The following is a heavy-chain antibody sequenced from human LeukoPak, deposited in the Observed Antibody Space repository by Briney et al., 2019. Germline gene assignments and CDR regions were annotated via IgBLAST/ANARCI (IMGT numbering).Heavy chain of an antibody. CDR2: INHSGST. Sequence: KPSETLSLTCAVYGGSFSGYYWSWIRQPPGKGLEWIGEINHSGSTNYNPSLKSGVTISVDTSKNQFSLKLSSVTAADTAVYYCARDYGGNSVPDYWGQGTLVTVSS. J-gene: IGHJ4*02. D-gene: IGHD4-23*01. CDR3: ARDYGGNSVPDY. CDR1: GGSFSGYY. V-gene: IGHV4-34*01.